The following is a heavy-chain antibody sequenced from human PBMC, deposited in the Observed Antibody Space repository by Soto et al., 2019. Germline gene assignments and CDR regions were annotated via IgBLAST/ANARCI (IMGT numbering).Heavy chain of an antibody. V-gene: IGHV3-53*04. CDR3: ARGRDCGGDCPNWFDP. J-gene: IGHJ5*02. D-gene: IGHD2-21*02. Sequence: EVQLVESGGGLVQPGGSLRLSCAASGFTVSSNYMSWVRQAPGKGLEWVSVIYSGGSTYYADSVKGRFTISRHNSKNTMYLQMNSLRAEDTAVYYCARGRDCGGDCPNWFDPWGQGTLVTVSS. CDR2: IYSGGST. CDR1: GFTVSSNY.